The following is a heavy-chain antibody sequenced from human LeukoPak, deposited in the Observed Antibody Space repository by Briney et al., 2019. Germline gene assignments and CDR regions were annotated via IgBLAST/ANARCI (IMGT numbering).Heavy chain of an antibody. Sequence: ASVKVSCKASGYTFTGDYMHGVRQAPGQGLEWRGIINPSGGSTSYAQKFQGRVTMTRDTFTSTVYMELSSLRSEDTAVYYCARAPDLELFDYWGQGTLVTVSS. CDR3: ARAPDLELFDY. D-gene: IGHD1-26*01. V-gene: IGHV1-46*01. CDR2: INPSGGST. J-gene: IGHJ4*02. CDR1: GYTFTGDY.